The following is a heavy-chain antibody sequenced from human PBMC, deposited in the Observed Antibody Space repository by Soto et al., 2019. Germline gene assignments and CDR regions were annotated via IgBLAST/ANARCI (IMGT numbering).Heavy chain of an antibody. V-gene: IGHV3-23*01. D-gene: IGHD5-12*01. Sequence: GGSLRLSCAASEFTFSSYAMSWVRQAPGKGLEWVSAISGSGGSTYYADSVKGRFTISRDNSKSTLHLQMNGLRVEDTALYYCARARVATITSFDYWGQGTLVTVSS. J-gene: IGHJ4*02. CDR3: ARARVATITSFDY. CDR1: EFTFSSYA. CDR2: ISGSGGST.